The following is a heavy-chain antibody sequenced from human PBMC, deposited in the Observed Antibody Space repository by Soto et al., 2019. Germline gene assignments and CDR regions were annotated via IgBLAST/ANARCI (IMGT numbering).Heavy chain of an antibody. Sequence: PSETLSLTCAVSGGSISSGGYSWSWIRQPPGKGLEWIGYIYHSGSTYYNPSLKSRVTISVGTSNNQLSLKLRSVTAADTAVYYCARHDGFSSGWIFDYWGHGTLVTVSS. J-gene: IGHJ4*01. CDR1: GGSISSGGYS. CDR3: ARHDGFSSGWIFDY. CDR2: IYHSGST. V-gene: IGHV4-30-2*03. D-gene: IGHD6-19*01.